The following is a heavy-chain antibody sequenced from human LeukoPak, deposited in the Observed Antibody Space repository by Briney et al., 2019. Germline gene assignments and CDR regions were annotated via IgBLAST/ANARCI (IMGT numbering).Heavy chain of an antibody. D-gene: IGHD1-1*01. J-gene: IGHJ4*02. V-gene: IGHV4-4*07. CDR3: ARQGGLWNASPLDY. Sequence: RPSETLSLTCTVSGGSIRNYYWSWIRQPAGKGLEWIGRIYTTGSTNYNPSLKSRVTMSVDTSKNQFSLKLSSVTAADTAVYYCARQGGLWNASPLDYWGQGTLVTVSS. CDR1: GGSIRNYY. CDR2: IYTTGST.